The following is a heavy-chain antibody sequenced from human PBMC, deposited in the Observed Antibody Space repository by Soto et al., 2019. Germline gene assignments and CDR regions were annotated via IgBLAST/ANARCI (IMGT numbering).Heavy chain of an antibody. D-gene: IGHD3-16*01. CDR3: ARVGVPLLIYYYYGMDV. J-gene: IGHJ6*02. Sequence: SVKVSCKASGYTFTSYGISWVRQAPGQGLEWMGWISAYNGNTNYAQKLQGRVTMTTDTSTSTAYMELRSLRSDDTAVYYCARVGVPLLIYYYYGMDVWGQGTTVTVSS. V-gene: IGHV1-18*01. CDR2: ISAYNGNT. CDR1: GYTFTSYG.